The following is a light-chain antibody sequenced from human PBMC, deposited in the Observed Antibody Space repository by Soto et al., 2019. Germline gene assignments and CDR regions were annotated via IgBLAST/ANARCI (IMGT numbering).Light chain of an antibody. CDR3: QQYTSLHRT. J-gene: IGKJ2*01. CDR1: EDISDY. V-gene: IGKV1-33*01. CDR2: DAS. Sequence: DIQMTQSPSSLSASVGDRVTITCQASEDISDYLNWYQQKPGKAPKLLIYDASLLETGVPSRFSGSGSGTDFTFTISSLQPEDIATYYCQQYTSLHRTFGQGTKLAIK.